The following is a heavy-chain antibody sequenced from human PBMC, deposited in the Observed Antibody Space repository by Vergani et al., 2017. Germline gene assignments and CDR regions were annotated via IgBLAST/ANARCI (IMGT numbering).Heavy chain of an antibody. CDR1: GFTFDDYA. CDR2: ISWNSGSI. V-gene: IGHV3-9*01. Sequence: VQLVESGGGLVKPGGSLRLSCAASGFTFDDYAMHWVRQAPGKGLEWVSGISWNSGSIGYADSVKGRFTISRDNAKNSLYLQMNSLRAEDTALYYCAKAVVPTYYYDSSGYRTDAFDIWGQGTMVTVSS. CDR3: AKAVVPTYYYDSSGYRTDAFDI. D-gene: IGHD3-22*01. J-gene: IGHJ3*02.